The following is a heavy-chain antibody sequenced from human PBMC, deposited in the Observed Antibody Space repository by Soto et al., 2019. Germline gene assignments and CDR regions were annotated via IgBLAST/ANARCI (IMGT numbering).Heavy chain of an antibody. J-gene: IGHJ3*02. CDR2: ISWNSGSI. CDR1: GFTFDDYA. D-gene: IGHD3-9*01. CDR3: AGDILTGYHDAFDI. Sequence: EVQLVESGGGLVQPGRSLRLSCAASGFTFDDYAMHWVRQAPGKGLEWVSGISWNSGSIGYADSVKGRFTISRDNAKNSLYLQMNSLRAEDTALYYCAGDILTGYHDAFDIWGQGTMVTVSS. V-gene: IGHV3-9*01.